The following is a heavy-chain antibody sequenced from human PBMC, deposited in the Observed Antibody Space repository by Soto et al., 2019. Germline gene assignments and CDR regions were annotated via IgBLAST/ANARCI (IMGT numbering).Heavy chain of an antibody. CDR2: FYYSGST. Sequence: ETLSLTCTVSGGSISSYYWSWIRPPPGEGLEWIGYFYYSGSTNYNPSLKSRVTISVDTSKNQFSLKLSSVTAADTAMYYCARPYSGYDFIPGYWGQGTLVTVSS. D-gene: IGHD5-12*01. CDR1: GGSISSYY. J-gene: IGHJ4*02. CDR3: ARPYSGYDFIPGY. V-gene: IGHV4-59*01.